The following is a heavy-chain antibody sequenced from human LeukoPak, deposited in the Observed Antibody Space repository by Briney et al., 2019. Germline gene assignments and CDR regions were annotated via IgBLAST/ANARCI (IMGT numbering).Heavy chain of an antibody. Sequence: QTLSLTCALSGDSVSSNSAAWNWIRQSPSRGLEWLGRTYYRSKWYYDYAVAVKSRISINPDTSKNQFSLQLSSVTPEDTAVYYCARDPVGGSTIFDYWGQGTLVTVSS. D-gene: IGHD1-26*01. CDR3: ARDPVGGSTIFDY. CDR2: TYYRSKWYY. J-gene: IGHJ4*02. V-gene: IGHV6-1*01. CDR1: GDSVSSNSAA.